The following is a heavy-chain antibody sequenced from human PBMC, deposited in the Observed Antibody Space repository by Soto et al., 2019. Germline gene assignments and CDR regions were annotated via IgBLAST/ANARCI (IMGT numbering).Heavy chain of an antibody. D-gene: IGHD2-8*01. V-gene: IGHV3-74*03. J-gene: IGHJ5*02. CDR2: INTDGSVA. CDR1: GLTFRSYW. CDR3: VRYMQLCRLDT. Sequence: EVQLVESGGGLVQPGESLRLSCAASGLTFRSYWMHWVRQAPGKGLVWVSRINTDGSVAMSVDSVKGRFTISRHKPKNTLVLHINILRAEHTAVYYWVRYMQLCRLDTWVQAILVTVSS.